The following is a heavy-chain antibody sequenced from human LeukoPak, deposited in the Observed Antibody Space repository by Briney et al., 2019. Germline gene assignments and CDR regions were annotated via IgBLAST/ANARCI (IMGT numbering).Heavy chain of an antibody. J-gene: IGHJ4*02. D-gene: IGHD1-26*01. V-gene: IGHV1-2*02. CDR1: GYTFTDHF. CDR2: INPNSGGT. CDR3: ARVPGWWELPWTDY. Sequence: ASVKVSCKASGYTFTDHFMHWVRQAPGQGLEWMGWINPNSGGTNYALKFQGRVTMTGDTSISTAYMELSRLRSDDTAVYYCARVPGWWELPWTDYWGQGTLVTVSS.